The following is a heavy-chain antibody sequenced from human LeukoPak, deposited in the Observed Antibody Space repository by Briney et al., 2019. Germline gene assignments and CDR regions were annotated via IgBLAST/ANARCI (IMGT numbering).Heavy chain of an antibody. CDR2: INHSGST. V-gene: IGHV4-34*01. J-gene: IGHJ4*02. CDR3: ARGGSGYERGYYFDY. Sequence: PSETLSLTCTVSGGSISSYYWSWIRQPPGKGLEWIGEINHSGSTNYNPSLKSRVSISVDTSKNQFSLKLSSVTAADTAVYYCARGGSGYERGYYFDYWGQGTLVTVSS. CDR1: GGSISSYY. D-gene: IGHD5-12*01.